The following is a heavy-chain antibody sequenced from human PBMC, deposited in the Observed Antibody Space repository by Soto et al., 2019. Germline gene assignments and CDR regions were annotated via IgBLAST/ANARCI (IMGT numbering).Heavy chain of an antibody. CDR3: ARDNGYFYYYNGVDV. V-gene: IGHV3-21*01. CDR2: ISSASGYI. J-gene: IGHJ6*02. D-gene: IGHD6-25*01. CDR1: GFVFSTHN. Sequence: EVQLVESGGGLVKPGGSLRLSCSASGFVFSTHNMHWVRQTPGKGLEWVSSISSASGYIYYADSVKGRFTISRDNAKNSLVLQMNSLRAEDTAVYYCARDNGYFYYYNGVDVWGQGTTVTVSS.